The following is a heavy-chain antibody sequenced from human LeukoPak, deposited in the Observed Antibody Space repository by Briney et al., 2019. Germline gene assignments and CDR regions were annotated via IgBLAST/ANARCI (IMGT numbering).Heavy chain of an antibody. V-gene: IGHV3-48*03. CDR3: ARLTIYDGTGY. Sequence: GGSLRLSCTGSQLIFSKYGLNWVRQSPGKGLEWISSITRSGSNIDYADSVRGRFTISRDNAKNSLFLHMNSLRVEDTAVYYCARLTIYDGTGYWGQGTLVTVSS. CDR1: QLIFSKYG. J-gene: IGHJ4*02. D-gene: IGHD3-3*01. CDR2: ITRSGSNI.